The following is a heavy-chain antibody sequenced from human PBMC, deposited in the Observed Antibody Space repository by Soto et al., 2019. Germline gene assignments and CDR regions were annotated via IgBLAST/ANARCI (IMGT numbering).Heavy chain of an antibody. Sequence: QVQLVESGGGVVQPGRSLRLSCAASGFTFSSYGMHWFRQAPGKGLEWVAVISDDGSNKYYADSVKGRFTISRDNSKNTLYLQMNSLRAEDTAVYYCANYCSSTSCFSGGLEHWGQGTLVTVSS. D-gene: IGHD2-2*01. J-gene: IGHJ4*02. V-gene: IGHV3-30*18. CDR3: ANYCSSTSCFSGGLEH. CDR2: ISDDGSNK. CDR1: GFTFSSYG.